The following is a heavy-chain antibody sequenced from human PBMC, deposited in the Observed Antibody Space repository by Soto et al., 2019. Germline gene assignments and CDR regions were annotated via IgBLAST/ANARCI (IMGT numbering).Heavy chain of an antibody. Sequence: ASVKVSCKASGYTFTGYYMHWVRQAPGQGLEWMGWINPNSGGTNYAQKFQGWVTMTRDTSISTAYMELSRLRSDDTAVYYCARFGAAYSGYDYYYYFSMDVWGQGTTVTVSS. CDR3: ARFGAAYSGYDYYYYFSMDV. CDR2: INPNSGGT. V-gene: IGHV1-2*04. CDR1: GYTFTGYY. D-gene: IGHD5-12*01. J-gene: IGHJ6*02.